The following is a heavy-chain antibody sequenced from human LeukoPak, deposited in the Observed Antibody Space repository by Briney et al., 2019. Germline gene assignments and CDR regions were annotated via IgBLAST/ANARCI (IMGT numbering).Heavy chain of an antibody. D-gene: IGHD2-2*02. V-gene: IGHV3-11*04. CDR2: ISGSGSTQ. Sequence: PGGSLRLSCAASRFTFSDYYMSRIRQAPGKGLEWVSYISGSGSTQYYADSVKGRFTISRDNAKNSLYLQMNSLRAEDTAVYYCAREGEHCSGTSCYTLHYYYYYMDVWGKGTTVTVSS. J-gene: IGHJ6*03. CDR1: RFTFSDYY. CDR3: AREGEHCSGTSCYTLHYYYYYMDV.